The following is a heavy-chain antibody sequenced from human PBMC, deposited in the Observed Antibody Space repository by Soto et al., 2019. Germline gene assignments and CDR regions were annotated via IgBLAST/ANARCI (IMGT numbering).Heavy chain of an antibody. Sequence: GXLSLTFSLSFSXFSSNIYHWGWIRQPPGKGLEWIGSISYTGTTYYSPSLKSRVTISADTYKKQFSLKLDSPTAADTAVYYCARLVVVAPVANVWGQGTLGTVSS. CDR2: ISYTGTT. V-gene: IGHV4-39*01. CDR1: FSXFSSNIYH. CDR3: ARLVVVAPVANV. D-gene: IGHD2-15*01. J-gene: IGHJ4*02.